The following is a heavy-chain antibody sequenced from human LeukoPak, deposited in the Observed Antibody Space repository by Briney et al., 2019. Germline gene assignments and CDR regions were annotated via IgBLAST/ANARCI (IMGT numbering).Heavy chain of an antibody. CDR2: ISGSGGST. D-gene: IGHD2-2*01. J-gene: IGHJ4*02. CDR3: AKDKRYCSSTSCYAGVDY. V-gene: IGHV3-23*01. Sequence: GGSLRLSCAASGFTFSSYAMSWVRQAPGKGLEWVSAISGSGGSTYYADSVKGRFTISRDNPKNTLYLQMNSLRAEDTAVYYCAKDKRYCSSTSCYAGVDYWGQGTLVTVSS. CDR1: GFTFSSYA.